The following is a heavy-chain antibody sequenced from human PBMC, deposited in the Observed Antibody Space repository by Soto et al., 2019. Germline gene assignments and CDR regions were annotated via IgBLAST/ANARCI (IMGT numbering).Heavy chain of an antibody. J-gene: IGHJ4*02. CDR3: AKDPRGSGWYRGGFDY. CDR2: ISGSGGST. V-gene: IGHV3-23*01. Sequence: EVQLLESGGGLVQPGGSLRLSCAASGFTFSSYAMSWVRQAPGKGLEWVSAISGSGGSTYYADSVKGRFTISRDNSKNTLYLQINSLRAEDTAVYYCAKDPRGSGWYRGGFDYWGQGTLVSGSS. D-gene: IGHD6-19*01. CDR1: GFTFSSYA.